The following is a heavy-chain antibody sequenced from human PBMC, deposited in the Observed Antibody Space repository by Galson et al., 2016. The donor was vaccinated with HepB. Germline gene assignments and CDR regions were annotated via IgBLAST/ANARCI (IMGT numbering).Heavy chain of an antibody. CDR2: ISYDGSKK. Sequence: SLRLSCATSGFTFSNYDMHWVRQAAGKGLEWVSFISYDGSKKYYADSVKGRFTISRDTSNNTLFLQMNSLRPEDTAFYYCTKVGREVVVAASYYYFHMDVWGRGTAVTVSS. CDR1: GFTFSNYD. J-gene: IGHJ6*04. CDR3: TKVGREVVVAASYYYFHMDV. V-gene: IGHV3-30-3*01. D-gene: IGHD2-15*01.